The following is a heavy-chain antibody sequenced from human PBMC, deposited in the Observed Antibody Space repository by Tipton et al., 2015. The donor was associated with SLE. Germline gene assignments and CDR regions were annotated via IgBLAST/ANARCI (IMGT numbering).Heavy chain of an antibody. Sequence: LSLTCTVSGFSVSTDYYWNWIRQPPGKGLEWIGSIYHSGSTYYNPSLKSRATVSVDTSKNQFSLKLNSVTAADTAVFYCARGRAFVQGGFDYWGQGTLVTVSS. D-gene: IGHD6-6*01. J-gene: IGHJ4*02. CDR3: ARGRAFVQGGFDY. CDR1: GFSVSTDYY. CDR2: IYHSGST. V-gene: IGHV4-38-2*02.